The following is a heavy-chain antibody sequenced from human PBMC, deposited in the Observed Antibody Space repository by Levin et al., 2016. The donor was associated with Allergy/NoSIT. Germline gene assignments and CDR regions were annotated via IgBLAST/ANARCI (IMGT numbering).Heavy chain of an antibody. J-gene: IGHJ6*03. CDR2: INAGNGNT. Sequence: WVRQAPGQRLEWMGWINAGNGNTKYSQKFQGRVTMTRDTSTSTVYMELSSLRSEDTAVYYCATTYYDFWSGYYTRDNYYMDVWGKGTTVTVSS. D-gene: IGHD3-3*01. CDR3: ATTYYDFWSGYYTRDNYYMDV. V-gene: IGHV1-3*01.